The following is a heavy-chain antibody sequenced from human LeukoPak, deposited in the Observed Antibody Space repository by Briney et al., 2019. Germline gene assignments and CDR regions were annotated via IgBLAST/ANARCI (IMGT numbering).Heavy chain of an antibody. CDR2: IYYSGST. D-gene: IGHD1-26*01. Sequence: PSETLSLTCTVSGGSISSSSYYWGWIRQPPGTGLEWIGSIYYSGSTYYNPSLKSRVTISVDTSKNQFSLKLSSVTAADTAVYYCASGSYSIDAFDIWGQGTMVTVSS. V-gene: IGHV4-39*01. CDR1: GGSISSSSYY. CDR3: ASGSYSIDAFDI. J-gene: IGHJ3*02.